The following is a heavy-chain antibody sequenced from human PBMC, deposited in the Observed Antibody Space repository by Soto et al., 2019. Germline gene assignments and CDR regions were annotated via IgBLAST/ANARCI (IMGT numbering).Heavy chain of an antibody. Sequence: QITLKASGPTLVKITQTLTLTCTFSGFSLSTSGVGVGWIRQPPGKALEWLALIYWNDDQRYSPSLKSRLTITKDTSKNQVVLTMTNMDPVDTATYYCAHREMVDGIDVWGKGTTVTVST. V-gene: IGHV2-5*01. CDR2: IYWNDDQ. CDR1: GFSLSTSGVG. J-gene: IGHJ6*04. CDR3: AHREMVDGIDV. D-gene: IGHD2-15*01.